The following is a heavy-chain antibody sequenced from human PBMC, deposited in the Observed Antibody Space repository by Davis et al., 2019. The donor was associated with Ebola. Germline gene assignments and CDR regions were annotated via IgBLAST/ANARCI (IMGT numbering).Heavy chain of an antibody. V-gene: IGHV4-34*01. CDR1: GGSFSGYY. D-gene: IGHD6-13*01. Sequence: PSETLSLTCAVYGGSFSGYYWSWIRQPPGKGLEWIGEINHSGSTNYNPSLKSRVTISVDTSKNQFSLKLSSVTAADTAVYYCARSPRIAAAGNYYYGMDVWGQGTTVTVSS. CDR3: ARSPRIAAAGNYYYGMDV. J-gene: IGHJ6*02. CDR2: INHSGST.